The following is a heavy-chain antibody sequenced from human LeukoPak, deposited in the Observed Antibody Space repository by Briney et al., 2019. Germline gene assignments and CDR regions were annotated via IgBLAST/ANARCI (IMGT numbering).Heavy chain of an antibody. Sequence: GGSLRLSCTASGFTLSSYAMSWVRQAPGQGLEWVSAISGSGVSTYCGDSLKGRFTISRDNSKNTLFLQMNSLRGDDTAVYYCAKNFGCSGGKCYSPYGMDVWGQGTTVTVSS. CDR1: GFTLSSYA. CDR3: AKNFGCSGGKCYSPYGMDV. V-gene: IGHV3-23*02. J-gene: IGHJ6*02. D-gene: IGHD2-15*01. CDR2: ISGSGVST.